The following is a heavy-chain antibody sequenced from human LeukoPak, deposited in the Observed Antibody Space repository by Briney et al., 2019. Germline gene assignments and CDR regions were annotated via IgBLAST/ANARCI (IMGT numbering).Heavy chain of an antibody. V-gene: IGHV4-59*01. CDR3: ARMYSGTSYYFDY. Sequence: PSETLSLTCTVSGGSINNYYWSWIRQPPAKGLEWMGFFSYSGSTKYNPSLKSRVTMSVDTSKNQFSLKLSSVTAADTAVYYCARMYSGTSYYFDYWGQGTLVTVSS. J-gene: IGHJ4*02. CDR2: FSYSGST. D-gene: IGHD1-26*01. CDR1: GGSINNYY.